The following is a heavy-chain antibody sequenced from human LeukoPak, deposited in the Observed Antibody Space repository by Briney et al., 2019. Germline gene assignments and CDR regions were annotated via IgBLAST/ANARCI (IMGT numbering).Heavy chain of an antibody. Sequence: GGSLRLSCAASGFTFSSYGMSWVRQAPGKGLEWVSVISGSGGSTYYADSVKGRFTISRDNSKNTLYLQMNSLRAGDTAVYYCAKSRYCSSNGCSWPFGWFDPWGQGTLVTVSS. D-gene: IGHD2-2*01. CDR3: AKSRYCSSNGCSWPFGWFDP. V-gene: IGHV3-23*01. CDR1: GFTFSSYG. J-gene: IGHJ5*02. CDR2: ISGSGGST.